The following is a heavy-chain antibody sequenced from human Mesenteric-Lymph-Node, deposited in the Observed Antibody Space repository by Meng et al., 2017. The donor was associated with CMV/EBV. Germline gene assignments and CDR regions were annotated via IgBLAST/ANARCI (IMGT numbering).Heavy chain of an antibody. CDR3: ARWKNYYGSGSYYWFDP. V-gene: IGHV4-39*01. Sequence: SISSSAYYWGWIHQPPGKGLEWIGTISYAGGTYYNPSLKSRVTISVDTSNNQFSLKLSSVTAADTAVYYCARWKNYYGSGSYYWFDPWGQGTLVTVSS. D-gene: IGHD3-10*01. CDR1: SISSSAYY. J-gene: IGHJ5*02. CDR2: ISYAGGT.